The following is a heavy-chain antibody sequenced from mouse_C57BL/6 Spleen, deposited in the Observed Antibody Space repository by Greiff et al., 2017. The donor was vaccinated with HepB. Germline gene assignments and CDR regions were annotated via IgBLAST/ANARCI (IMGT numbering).Heavy chain of an antibody. CDR3: ARGDYCSKG. J-gene: IGHJ4*01. CDR1: GYSFTGYY. Sequence: EVQLQQSGPELVKPGASVKISCKASGYSFTGYYMNWVKQSPEESLEWIGEINTSTGGTTYNQKFKDKATLTVDKSSITAYMQLKSLTSEDSAVYYCARGDYCSKGWGQGTSVTVSS. V-gene: IGHV1-42*01. D-gene: IGHD1-1*01. CDR2: INTSTGGT.